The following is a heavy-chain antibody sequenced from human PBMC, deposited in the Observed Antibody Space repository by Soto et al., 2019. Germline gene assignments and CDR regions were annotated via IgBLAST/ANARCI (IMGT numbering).Heavy chain of an antibody. D-gene: IGHD3-3*01. CDR1: GFTFSSYE. J-gene: IGHJ6*02. CDR3: ARERIGYYDFWSGYSNYYYYGMDV. Sequence: EVQLVESGGGLVQPGGSLRLSCAASGFTFSSYEMNWVRQAPGKGLEWVSYISSSGSTIYYADSVKGRFTISRDNAKNSLYLQMNSLRAEDTAVYYCARERIGYYDFWSGYSNYYYYGMDVWGQGTTVTVSS. CDR2: ISSSGSTI. V-gene: IGHV3-48*03.